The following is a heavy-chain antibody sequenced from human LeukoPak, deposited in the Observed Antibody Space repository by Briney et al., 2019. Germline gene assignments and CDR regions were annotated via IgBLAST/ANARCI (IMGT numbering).Heavy chain of an antibody. Sequence: PGGSLRLSCAASGFTFSSYAMTWVRQAPGQGLEWVSAISGSGSSTYSSDSVRGRFTISRDNSKNTLYLQMNTLRAEDTAVYHCAKSARMVRGMIDYWGQGTLVTVSS. CDR1: GFTFSSYA. CDR3: AKSARMVRGMIDY. D-gene: IGHD3-10*01. CDR2: ISGSGSST. V-gene: IGHV3-23*01. J-gene: IGHJ4*02.